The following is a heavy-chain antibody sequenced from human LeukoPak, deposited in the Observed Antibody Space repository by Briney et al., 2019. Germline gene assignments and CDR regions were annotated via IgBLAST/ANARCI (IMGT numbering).Heavy chain of an antibody. V-gene: IGHV4-30-4*01. Sequence: SETLSLTCTVSGGSISSGDYYWSWIRQPPGKGLEWIGYTYYSGGTYYNPSLKSRVTISVDTSKNQFPLKLNSVTAADTAVCFCARLPYGDYYFDYWGQGTLVIVSS. CDR2: TYYSGGT. J-gene: IGHJ4*02. D-gene: IGHD4-17*01. CDR1: GGSISSGDYY. CDR3: ARLPYGDYYFDY.